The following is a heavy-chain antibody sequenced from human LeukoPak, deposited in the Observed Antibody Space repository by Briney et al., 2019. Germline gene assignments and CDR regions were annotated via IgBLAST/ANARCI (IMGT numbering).Heavy chain of an antibody. V-gene: IGHV3-30*04. CDR1: GFTFSNYI. CDR2: ILESGSNQ. J-gene: IGHJ4*02. D-gene: IGHD6-19*01. CDR3: ARVQGGGYRTADY. Sequence: PGGSLRLSCAASGFTFSNYIMHWVRQAPGKGLDWVAVILESGSNQYYADSVKGRFTISRDNSKNTLFLQMNSLRSEDTAMYYCARVQGGGYRTADYWGQGTLVTVSS.